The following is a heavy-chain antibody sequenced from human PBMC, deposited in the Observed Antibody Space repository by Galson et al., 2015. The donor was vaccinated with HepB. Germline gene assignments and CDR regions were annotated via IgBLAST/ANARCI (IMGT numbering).Heavy chain of an antibody. V-gene: IGHV4-4*07. J-gene: IGHJ4*02. CDR2: IYTSGST. CDR1: GGSISSYY. CDR3: ASTRHDYGDYGAWNYFDY. D-gene: IGHD4-17*01. Sequence: ETLSLTCTVSGGSISSYYWSWIRQPAGKGLEWIGRIYTSGSTKYNPSLKSRVTMSVDTSKNQFSLKLSSVTAADTAVYYCASTRHDYGDYGAWNYFDYWGQGTLVTVSS.